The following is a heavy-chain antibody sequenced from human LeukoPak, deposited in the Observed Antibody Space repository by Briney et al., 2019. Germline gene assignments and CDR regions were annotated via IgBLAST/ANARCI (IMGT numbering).Heavy chain of an antibody. J-gene: IGHJ5*02. D-gene: IGHD2-2*01. CDR3: ARTEYCSSTSCWFDP. Sequence: SGPTLVNPTQTLTLTCTFSGFSLSTSGMCVSWIRQPPGKALEWLALIDWDDDKYYSTSLKTRLTISKDTSKNQVVLTMTNMDPVDTATYYCARTEYCSSTSCWFDPWGQGTLVTVSS. CDR2: IDWDDDK. V-gene: IGHV2-70*01. CDR1: GFSLSTSGMC.